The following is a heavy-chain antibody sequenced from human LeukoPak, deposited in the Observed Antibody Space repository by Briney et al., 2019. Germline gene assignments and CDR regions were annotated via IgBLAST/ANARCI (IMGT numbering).Heavy chain of an antibody. CDR1: GYTFTGYY. CDR3: ASGHNWNDVFSGMDV. J-gene: IGHJ6*02. D-gene: IGHD1-1*01. V-gene: IGHV1-2*02. CDR2: INPNSGGT. Sequence: ASVKVSCKASGYTFTGYYMHWVRQAPGQGLEWMGWINPNSGGTNYAQKFQGRVTMTRDTSISTAYMELSRLRSDDTAVYYCASGHNWNDVFSGMDVWGQGTTVTVSS.